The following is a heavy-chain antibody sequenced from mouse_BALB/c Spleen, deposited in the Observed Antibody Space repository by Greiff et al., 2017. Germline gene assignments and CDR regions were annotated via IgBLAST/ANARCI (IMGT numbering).Heavy chain of an antibody. J-gene: IGHJ3*01. V-gene: IGHV1-14*01. Sequence: VQLQQSGPELVKPGASVKMSCKASGYTFTSYVMHWVKQKPGQGLEWIGYINPYNDGTKYNEKFKGKATLTSDKSSSTAYMELSSLTSEDSAVYYCARGGGNYLPWFAYWGQGTLVTVSA. CDR2: INPYNDGT. CDR3: ARGGGNYLPWFAY. D-gene: IGHD2-1*01. CDR1: GYTFTSYV.